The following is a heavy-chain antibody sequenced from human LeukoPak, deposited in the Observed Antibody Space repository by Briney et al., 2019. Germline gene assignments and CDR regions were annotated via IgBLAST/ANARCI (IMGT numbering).Heavy chain of an antibody. J-gene: IGHJ4*02. Sequence: ASVKVSCKASGYTFTGYYMHWVRQAPGQGREGMGWINPNSGGTKYAQKFQGRLTMTSDASISTAYMGLSSLRSDDTAVYYCASRPDQHLLYYFDYWGQGALVTVSS. CDR1: GYTFTGYY. CDR3: ASRPDQHLLYYFDY. V-gene: IGHV1-2*02. D-gene: IGHD2-15*01. CDR2: INPNSGGT.